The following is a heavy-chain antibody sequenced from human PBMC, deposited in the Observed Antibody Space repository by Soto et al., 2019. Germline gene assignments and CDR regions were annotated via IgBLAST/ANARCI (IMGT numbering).Heavy chain of an antibody. J-gene: IGHJ4*02. CDR2: ISSSSTYI. V-gene: IGHV3-21*01. CDR1: GFTFSSYT. Sequence: EVQLVESGGGLVKPGGSLRLSCAASGFTFSSYTMNWVRQAPGKGLEWVSSISSSSTYIYYADSVKGRFTISRDNAKNSLYLQMNSLRAEDTAGYYCARTPYYYDTGGYYYWGQGTLVAVSS. CDR3: ARTPYYYDTGGYYY. D-gene: IGHD3-22*01.